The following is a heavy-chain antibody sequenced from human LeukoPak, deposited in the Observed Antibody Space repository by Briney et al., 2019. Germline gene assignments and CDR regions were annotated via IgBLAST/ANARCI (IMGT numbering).Heavy chain of an antibody. Sequence: VGSVSVSCKASGYTFTDHYMHWVRQAPGQGLEWLGWTKPDSGGTNYAQKFQGRVTMTRDTSISTAYMELSRLTSDDTAVYYCARVGGGAAAVVFDIWGQGTMVTVSS. CDR3: ARVGGGAAAVVFDI. CDR1: GYTFTDHY. J-gene: IGHJ3*02. V-gene: IGHV1-2*02. D-gene: IGHD6-13*01. CDR2: TKPDSGGT.